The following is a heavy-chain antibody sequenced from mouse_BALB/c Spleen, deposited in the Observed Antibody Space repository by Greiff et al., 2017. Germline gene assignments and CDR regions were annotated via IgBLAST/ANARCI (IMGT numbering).Heavy chain of an antibody. D-gene: IGHD1-1*01. J-gene: IGHJ4*01. V-gene: IGHV5-6-5*01. CDR2: ISSGGST. CDR1: GFTFSSYA. Sequence: EVKVVESGGGLVKPGGSLKLSCAASGFTFSSYAMSWVRQTPEKRLEWVASISSGGSTYYPDSVKGRFTISRDNARNILYLQMSSLRSEDTAMYYCARRITTVVGAMDYWGQGTSVTVSS. CDR3: ARRITTVVGAMDY.